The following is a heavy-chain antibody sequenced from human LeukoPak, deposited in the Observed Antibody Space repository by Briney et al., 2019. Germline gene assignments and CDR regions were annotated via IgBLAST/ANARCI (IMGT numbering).Heavy chain of an antibody. J-gene: IGHJ5*01. Sequence: GASVKVSCKASGYTFTGFFMHWVRQAPGQGLEWMGWINPNIGDAYYAQKFQGRVPMTRDRSINTAYMELSRLTSDDTAVYYCARMDLDGGDSIGFDSWGQGTLVTVSS. CDR3: ARMDLDGGDSIGFDS. CDR1: GYTFTGFF. V-gene: IGHV1-2*02. CDR2: INPNIGDA. D-gene: IGHD2-21*02.